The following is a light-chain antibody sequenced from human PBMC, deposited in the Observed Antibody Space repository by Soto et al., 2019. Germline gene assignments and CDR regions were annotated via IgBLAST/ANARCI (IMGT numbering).Light chain of an antibody. CDR1: KLGDKY. CDR2: QDS. Sequence: SSELTQPPSVSVSPGQTASLTCSGDKLGDKYASWYQQKPGQSPVLVIYQDSKRPSGIPERFSGSNSGNTATLTISGTQTMDEADYYCQAWDSSVVFGGGTKVTVL. CDR3: QAWDSSVV. V-gene: IGLV3-1*01. J-gene: IGLJ2*01.